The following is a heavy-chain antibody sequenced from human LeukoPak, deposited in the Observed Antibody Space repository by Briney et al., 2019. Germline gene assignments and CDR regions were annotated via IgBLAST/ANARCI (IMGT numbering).Heavy chain of an antibody. Sequence: AGGSLRLSCAASGFTVSSNYMSWVRQAPGKGLEWVSVIYSGGSTYYADSVKGRFTVSRDNSKNTLYLQMNSLRAEDTAVYYCAREEYSSSHFDYWGQGTLVTVSS. J-gene: IGHJ4*02. CDR3: AREEYSSSHFDY. D-gene: IGHD6-6*01. V-gene: IGHV3-66*02. CDR1: GFTVSSNY. CDR2: IYSGGST.